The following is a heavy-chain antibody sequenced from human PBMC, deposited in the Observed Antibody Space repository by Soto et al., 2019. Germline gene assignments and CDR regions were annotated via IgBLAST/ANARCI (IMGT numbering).Heavy chain of an antibody. CDR2: IYWDDDK. Sequence: SGPTLVKPTQTLTLTCTFSGFSLSTSGVGVGWIRQPPGKALEWLALIYWDDDKRYSPSLKSRITITKDTSKNQVVLTMTNMDPVDTATYYCAHIQWGSGSYYNYYYYMDVWGKGTTVTVSS. CDR1: GFSLSTSGVG. V-gene: IGHV2-5*02. J-gene: IGHJ6*03. CDR3: AHIQWGSGSYYNYYYYMDV. D-gene: IGHD3-10*01.